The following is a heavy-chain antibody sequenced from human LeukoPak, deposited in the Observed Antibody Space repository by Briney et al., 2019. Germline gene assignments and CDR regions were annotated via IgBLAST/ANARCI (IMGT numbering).Heavy chain of an antibody. V-gene: IGHV1-69*05. J-gene: IGHJ6*03. D-gene: IGHD6-13*01. CDR1: GGTFSSYA. CDR2: IIPIFGTA. Sequence: ASVKVSCKASGGTFSSYAISWVRQAPGQGLEWMGRIIPIFGTANYAQKFQGRVTITTDESMSTAYMELSSLRSEDTAVYYCARDLVIAPKQNYYYYYMDVWGKGTTVTVSS. CDR3: ARDLVIAPKQNYYYYYMDV.